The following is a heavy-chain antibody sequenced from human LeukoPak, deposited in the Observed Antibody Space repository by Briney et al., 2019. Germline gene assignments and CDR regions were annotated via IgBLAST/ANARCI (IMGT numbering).Heavy chain of an antibody. D-gene: IGHD3-22*01. CDR1: AFTFSSYV. CDR3: ASTMI. V-gene: IGHV3-23*01. J-gene: IGHJ4*02. CDR2: ISGSGGST. Sequence: PGGSLRLSCAASAFTFSSYVMSWVRQAPGKGLELVSAISGSGGSTYYADSVKGRFTISRDNSKNTLYLQMNSLRAEDTAVYYCASTMIGGQGTLVTVSS.